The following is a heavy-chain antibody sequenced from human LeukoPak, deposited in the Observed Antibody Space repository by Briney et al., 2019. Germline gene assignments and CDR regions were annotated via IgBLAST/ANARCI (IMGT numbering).Heavy chain of an antibody. Sequence: GGSLRLSCAASGFPFSSYWMHWVRQAPGKGLVWVSRINNDGSSTMYADSVKGRFTISRDNARNPLYLQMNSRRYDDTAVYYCARDYNSSPDYWGQGTLVTVSS. J-gene: IGHJ4*02. CDR3: ARDYNSSPDY. CDR1: GFPFSSYW. CDR2: INNDGSST. D-gene: IGHD6-13*01. V-gene: IGHV3-74*03.